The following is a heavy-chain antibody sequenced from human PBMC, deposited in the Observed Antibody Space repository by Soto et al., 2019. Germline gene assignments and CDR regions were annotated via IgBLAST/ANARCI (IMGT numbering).Heavy chain of an antibody. J-gene: IGHJ6*02. Sequence: PSETLSLTCTVSGGSISSYYWSWIRQPPGKGLEWIGYIYYSGSTTYNPSLKSRVTISVDTSKNQFSLKLSSVTAADTAVYYCARQTVESSITSPHYYYYGMDVWGQGTTVTVSS. V-gene: IGHV4-59*01. D-gene: IGHD3-3*02. CDR2: IYYSGST. CDR1: GGSISSYY. CDR3: ARQTVESSITSPHYYYYGMDV.